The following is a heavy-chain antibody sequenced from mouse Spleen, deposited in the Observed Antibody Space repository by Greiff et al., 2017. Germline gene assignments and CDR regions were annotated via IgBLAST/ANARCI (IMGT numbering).Heavy chain of an antibody. CDR1: GYTFTSYW. CDR2: IDPSDSYT. V-gene: IGHV1-59*01. D-gene: IGHD1-2*01. Sequence: QVQLQQPGAELVRPGTSVKLSCKASGYTFTSYWMHWVKQRPGQGLEWIGVIDPSDSYTNYNQKFKGKATLTVDTSSSTAYMQLSSLTSEDSAVYYCARETTATRRFAYWGQGTLVTVSA. J-gene: IGHJ3*01. CDR3: ARETTATRRFAY.